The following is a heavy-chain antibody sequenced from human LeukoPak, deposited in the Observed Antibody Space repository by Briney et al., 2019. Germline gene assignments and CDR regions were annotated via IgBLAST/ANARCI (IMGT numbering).Heavy chain of an antibody. D-gene: IGHD6-13*01. J-gene: IGHJ5*02. CDR2: TYPGDSDT. CDR3: ARQPIAAAGYNWFDP. CDR1: GFRFTSYW. Sequence: GEPLKISSKGSGFRFTSYWIGGVGQMPGKGLEWMGITYPGDSDTRYRPSFQGQVTISADKSISTAYLQWSSLKVSDTAMYYCARQPIAAAGYNWFDPWGQGTLVTVSP. V-gene: IGHV5-51*01.